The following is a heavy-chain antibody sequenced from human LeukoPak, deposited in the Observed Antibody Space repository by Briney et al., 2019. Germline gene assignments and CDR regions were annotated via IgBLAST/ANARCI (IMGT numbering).Heavy chain of an antibody. CDR2: INPNSGGT. Sequence: GASVKVSCKASGYAFTGYYMHWVRQAPGQGLEGMGWINPNSGGTNYAQKFQGRVTMTRDTSISTAYMELSRLRSDDTAVYYCAGRLDYGAYRPASYYYGMDVWGQGTTVTVSS. J-gene: IGHJ6*02. D-gene: IGHD4-17*01. V-gene: IGHV1-2*02. CDR3: AGRLDYGAYRPASYYYGMDV. CDR1: GYAFTGYY.